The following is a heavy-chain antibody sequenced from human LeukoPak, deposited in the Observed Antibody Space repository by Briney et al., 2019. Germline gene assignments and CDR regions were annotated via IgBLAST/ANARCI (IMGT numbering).Heavy chain of an antibody. CDR2: INPSGGST. D-gene: IGHD3-22*01. CDR1: GYTFTSYY. Sequence: ASVKVSCKASGYTFTSYYMHWVRPAPGQGLEWMGIINPSGGSTSYAQKFQGRVTMTRDTSTSTVYMELSSLRSEDTAVYYCAREGTMIVVVTKDYFDYWGQGTLVTVSS. J-gene: IGHJ4*02. V-gene: IGHV1-46*01. CDR3: AREGTMIVVVTKDYFDY.